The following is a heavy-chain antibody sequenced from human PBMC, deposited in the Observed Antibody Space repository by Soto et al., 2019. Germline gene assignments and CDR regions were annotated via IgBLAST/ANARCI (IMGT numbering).Heavy chain of an antibody. CDR3: ARAIRGVGVVNFFGWFDP. V-gene: IGHV1-69*01. CDR2: TIPIYGTA. CDR1: GGTFSSNT. D-gene: IGHD3-3*01. J-gene: IGHJ5*02. Sequence: QVQLVQSGAEVKKPGSSVKVSCKASGGTFSSNTIIWVRQAPGQGLQWMGGTIPIYGTANYAQKFQGRVTMTADESTNTAYMELTSLRSEDTAVYYCARAIRGVGVVNFFGWFDPWGQGTLVTVSS.